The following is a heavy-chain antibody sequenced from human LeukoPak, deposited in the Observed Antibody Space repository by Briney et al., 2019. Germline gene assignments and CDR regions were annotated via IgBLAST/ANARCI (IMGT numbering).Heavy chain of an antibody. CDR2: IRSKAYGGTT. Sequence: GGSLRLSCTASGFTFGDYGMGWVRQAPGKGLEWVGFIRSKAYGGTTEYAASVKGRFTISRDDSKSIAYLQMNSLKTEDTAVYYCIRDQAYYYDSSGYDYWGQGTLVTVSS. CDR3: IRDQAYYYDSSGYDY. CDR1: GFTFGDYG. V-gene: IGHV3-49*04. J-gene: IGHJ4*02. D-gene: IGHD3-22*01.